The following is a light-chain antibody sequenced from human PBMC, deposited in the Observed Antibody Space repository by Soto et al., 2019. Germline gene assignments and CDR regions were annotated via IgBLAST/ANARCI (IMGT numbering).Light chain of an antibody. Sequence: EIVLTQSPGTLSLSPGERATLSCRASQSVSNSFLAWYQQKPGQAPRLLIYGASNSATGIPDRFSGSGSGTDFTLTISRPEPEDFAVYYCQQYVTSPWAFGQGTKVEIE. CDR2: GAS. CDR1: QSVSNSF. J-gene: IGKJ1*01. V-gene: IGKV3-20*01. CDR3: QQYVTSPWA.